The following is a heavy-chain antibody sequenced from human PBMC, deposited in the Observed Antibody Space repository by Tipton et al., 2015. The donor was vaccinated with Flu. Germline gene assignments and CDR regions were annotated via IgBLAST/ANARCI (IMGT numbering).Heavy chain of an antibody. CDR3: ARDGFITMIVVVTPGAFDI. V-gene: IGHV4-39*07. D-gene: IGHD3-22*01. CDR2: IYYSGNT. Sequence: TLSLTCTVSGGSISSSSYYWGWIRQPPGKGLEWIGSIYYSGNTYYNPSLKSRVTISVDTSKNQSSLKLSSVTAADTAVYYCARDGFITMIVVVTPGAFDIWGQGTMVTVSS. J-gene: IGHJ3*02. CDR1: GGSISSSSYY.